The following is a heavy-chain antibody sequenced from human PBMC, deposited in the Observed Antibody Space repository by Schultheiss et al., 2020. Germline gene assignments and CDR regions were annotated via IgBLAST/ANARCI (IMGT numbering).Heavy chain of an antibody. CDR1: GFTFSNAW. V-gene: IGHV3-30*03. J-gene: IGHJ6*02. Sequence: GGSLRLSCAASGFTFSNAWMSWVRQAPGKGLEWVAVISYDGSNKYYADSVKGRFTISRDNSKNTLHLQMNSLRAEDTAVYYCARMSFNWNDDYHYGMDVWGRGTTVTVSS. CDR2: ISYDGSNK. CDR3: ARMSFNWNDDYHYGMDV. D-gene: IGHD1-20*01.